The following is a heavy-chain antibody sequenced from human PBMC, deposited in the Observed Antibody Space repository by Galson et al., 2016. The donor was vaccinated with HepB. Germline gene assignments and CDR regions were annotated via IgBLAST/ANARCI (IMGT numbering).Heavy chain of an antibody. D-gene: IGHD4-23*01. CDR2: IKRSGADV. CDR3: ARHRLPGAAQLLGAGLDV. CDR1: GGSITTAN. J-gene: IGHJ6*02. Sequence: ETLSLTCAVSGGSITTANCWSCVRQAPGKGLEWVANIKRSGADVSSGDSVRGRLATSRDDAKNSLYLRMNSLRVEDTAVYFCARHRLPGAAQLLGAGLDVWGQGTTVTVAS. V-gene: IGHV3-7*03.